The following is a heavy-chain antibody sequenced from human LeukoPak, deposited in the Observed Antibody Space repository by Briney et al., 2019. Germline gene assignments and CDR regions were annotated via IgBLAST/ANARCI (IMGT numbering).Heavy chain of an antibody. CDR3: ARWETAVAAYFDY. V-gene: IGHV3-33*01. CDR2: IWYDGSNK. Sequence: GGSLRLSCAASGFTFSSYGMHWVRQAPGKGLEWAAVIWYDGSNKYYADSVKGRFTISRDNSKNTLYLQMNSLRAEDTAVYYCARWETAVAAYFDYWGQGTLVTVSS. CDR1: GFTFSSYG. D-gene: IGHD6-19*01. J-gene: IGHJ4*02.